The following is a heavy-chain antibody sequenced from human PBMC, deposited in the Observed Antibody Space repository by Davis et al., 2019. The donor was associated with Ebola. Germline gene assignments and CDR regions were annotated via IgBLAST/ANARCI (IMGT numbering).Heavy chain of an antibody. CDR1: GYSFTSYW. CDR3: ARLSWVVVVAATSGWFDP. V-gene: IGHV5-51*01. J-gene: IGHJ5*02. Sequence: GESLKISCKGSGYSFTSYWIGWVRQMPGKGLEWMGIIYPGDSDTRYSPSFQGQVTNSADKSISTAYLQWSSLKASDTAMYYCARLSWVVVVAATSGWFDPWGQGTLVTVSS. CDR2: IYPGDSDT. D-gene: IGHD2-15*01.